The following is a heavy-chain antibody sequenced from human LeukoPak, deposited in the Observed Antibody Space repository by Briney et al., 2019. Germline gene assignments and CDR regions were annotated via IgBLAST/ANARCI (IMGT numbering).Heavy chain of an antibody. V-gene: IGHV3-33*01. Sequence: GGSLRLSCVGSGFSFSSYGMHWVRQAPGQGLEWVALIWYDGSNKNYVDSVKGRFTISRDNSKNTLYLQMNSLRAEDTAMYYCARDIYSSGWYYLDYWGQGALVTVSS. D-gene: IGHD6-19*01. CDR3: ARDIYSSGWYYLDY. CDR1: GFSFSSYG. CDR2: IWYDGSNK. J-gene: IGHJ4*02.